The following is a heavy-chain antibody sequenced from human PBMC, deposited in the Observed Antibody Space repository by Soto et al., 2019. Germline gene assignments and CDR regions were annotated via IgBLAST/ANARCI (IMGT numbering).Heavy chain of an antibody. CDR2: ISFDGRQK. J-gene: IGHJ4*02. CDR3: AKDGYFDTYHFDH. Sequence: QVQLVESGGGVVQPGRSLRLSCAASRFTFSSYAMHWVRQAPGKGLEWVAVISFDGRQKHYVDSVRGRFTISRDESDNTLYLQMNSLRPEDTAVYYCAKDGYFDTYHFDHWGQGTLVTVSS. V-gene: IGHV3-30*04. CDR1: RFTFSSYA. D-gene: IGHD3-9*01.